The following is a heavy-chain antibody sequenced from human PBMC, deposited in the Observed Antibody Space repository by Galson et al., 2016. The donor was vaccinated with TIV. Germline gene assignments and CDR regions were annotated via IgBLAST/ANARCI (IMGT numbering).Heavy chain of an antibody. J-gene: IGHJ4*02. CDR2: ISNAGSNK. CDR3: AKVGISGHYPPSPTFFDF. V-gene: IGHV3-30*18. D-gene: IGHD3-22*01. Sequence: SLRLSCAGSGFTFNTYGMHWVRQAPGKGLEWVAVISNAGSNKYYADSVKGRFTISRDNPKNTLYLQMNSLTTEDTAVYYCAKVGISGHYPPSPTFFDFWGQGTLVTVSS. CDR1: GFTFNTYG.